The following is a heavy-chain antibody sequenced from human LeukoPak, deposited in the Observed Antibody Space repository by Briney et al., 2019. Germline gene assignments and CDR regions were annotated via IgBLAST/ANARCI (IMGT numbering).Heavy chain of an antibody. V-gene: IGHV3-30*02. J-gene: IGHJ5*02. CDR3: AKDRGIEWELTHPPWFDP. Sequence: GGSLRLSCAASGFTFSSYGMHWVRQAPGKGLEWVAFIGYDGSNKYYADSVKGRFTISRDNSKNTLYLQMNSLRAEDTAVYYCAKDRGIEWELTHPPWFDPWGQGTLVTVSS. D-gene: IGHD1-26*01. CDR1: GFTFSSYG. CDR2: IGYDGSNK.